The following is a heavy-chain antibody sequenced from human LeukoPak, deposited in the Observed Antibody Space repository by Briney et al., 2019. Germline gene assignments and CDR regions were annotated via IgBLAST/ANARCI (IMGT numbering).Heavy chain of an antibody. V-gene: IGHV3-23*01. J-gene: IGHJ5*02. CDR3: ARVTGASNWFDP. CDR2: ISGSGGST. Sequence: GGSLRLSCAASGFTFSSYAMSWARQAPGKGLEWVSGISGSGGSTYYADSVKGRFTISRDNAKNSLYLQMNSLRVEDTAVYYCARVTGASNWFDPWGQGTLVTVSS. D-gene: IGHD1-14*01. CDR1: GFTFSSYA.